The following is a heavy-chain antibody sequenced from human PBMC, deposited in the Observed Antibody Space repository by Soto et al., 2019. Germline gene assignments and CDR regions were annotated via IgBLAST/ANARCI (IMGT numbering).Heavy chain of an antibody. J-gene: IGHJ4*02. CDR3: ARYYYDSSGYQADY. D-gene: IGHD3-22*01. V-gene: IGHV5-51*01. CDR1: GYSFTSYW. CDR2: IYPGDSDT. Sequence: GESLKISCKGSGYSFTSYWIGWVRQMPVKGLEWMGIIYPGDSDTGYSPSFQGQVTISADKSISTTYLQWSSLKASDTAMYYCARYYYDSSGYQADYWGQGTLVTVSS.